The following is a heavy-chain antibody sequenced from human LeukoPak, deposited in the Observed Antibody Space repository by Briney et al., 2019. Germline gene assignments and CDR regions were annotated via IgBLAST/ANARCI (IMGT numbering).Heavy chain of an antibody. J-gene: IGHJ4*02. CDR3: AKGTYYYDSSGYPGY. CDR2: INPNSGGT. CDR1: GYTFSGYY. D-gene: IGHD3-22*01. Sequence: ASVKVSCKASGYTFSGYYVHWVRQAPGQGLEWMGWINPNSGGTNYAQKFQGRVTMTRDTSISTAYMELSRLRSDDTAVYYCAKGTYYYDSSGYPGYWGQGTLVTVSS. V-gene: IGHV1-2*02.